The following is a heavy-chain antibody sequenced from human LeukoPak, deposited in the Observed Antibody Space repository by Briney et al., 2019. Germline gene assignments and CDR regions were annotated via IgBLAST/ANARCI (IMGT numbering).Heavy chain of an antibody. V-gene: IGHV3-74*01. CDR3: ARGLLGIDY. CDR2: TNTYGSDT. D-gene: IGHD2-8*02. CDR1: GFTFSSYW. J-gene: IGHJ4*02. Sequence: GSLRLSCAASGFTFSSYWMHWVRQAPGKGLVWVSRTNTYGSDTNYADSVKGRFTISRGNAKNTLYPQMNSLRAEDTAVYFCARGLLGIDYWGQGTLVTVSS.